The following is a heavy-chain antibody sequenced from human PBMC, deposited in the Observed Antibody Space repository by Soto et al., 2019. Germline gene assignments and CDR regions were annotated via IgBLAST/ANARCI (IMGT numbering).Heavy chain of an antibody. D-gene: IGHD2-15*01. CDR3: ARHLTYCSAGSCYSDFPYYGMDV. J-gene: IGHJ6*02. V-gene: IGHV4-39*01. CDR1: GASITTNNYY. Sequence: PSETLSLTCSVSGASITTNNYYWGWVRQPPGKVLEWIATISYSGTTYFNPSLASRVTISVDTSKNQFSLKLSSVTAADTAVYYCARHLTYCSAGSCYSDFPYYGMDVWGQGTTVTVSS. CDR2: ISYSGTT.